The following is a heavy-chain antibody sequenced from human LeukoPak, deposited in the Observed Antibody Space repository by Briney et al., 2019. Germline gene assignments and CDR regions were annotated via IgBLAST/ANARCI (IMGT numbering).Heavy chain of an antibody. CDR3: AREAPRGYCSSASCPDGYYYYGMDV. V-gene: IGHV3-74*01. CDR2: INSDGRST. Sequence: GGSLRLSCTASGFTFTSYGMNWVRQAPGKGLVWVSRINSDGRSTSYADSVKGRFTISRDNAKNTLYLQMNSLRAEDTAVYYCAREAPRGYCSSASCPDGYYYYGMDVWGQGTTVTVSS. D-gene: IGHD2-2*01. CDR1: GFTFTSYG. J-gene: IGHJ6*02.